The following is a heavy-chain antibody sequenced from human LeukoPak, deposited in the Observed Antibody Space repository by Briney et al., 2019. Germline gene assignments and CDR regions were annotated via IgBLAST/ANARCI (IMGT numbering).Heavy chain of an antibody. CDR1: GFTFSSYA. CDR2: ISGSGGST. D-gene: IGHD3-22*01. Sequence: GGSLRLSCAASGFTFSSYAMSWVRQAPGKGLEWVSAISGSGGSTYYADSVKGRFTISRDNSKNTLYLQMSSLRAEDTAVYYCARATVSSEYYYYYMDVWGKGTTVTVSS. J-gene: IGHJ6*03. V-gene: IGHV3-23*01. CDR3: ARATVSSEYYYYYMDV.